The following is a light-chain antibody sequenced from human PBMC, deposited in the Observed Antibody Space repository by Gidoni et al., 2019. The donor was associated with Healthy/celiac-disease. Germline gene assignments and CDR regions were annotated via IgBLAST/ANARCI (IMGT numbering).Light chain of an antibody. CDR2: LGS. Sequence: IVMSQSPLSLTVTPGEPASISCRSSQSLLHSNGYNYLDWYLQKPGQSPQLLIYLGSNRDSGFPDRFSGSGSGTDFTLKISRGEAEDVGVYYCMQALQTPLITFGQGTRLDIK. CDR3: MQALQTPLIT. V-gene: IGKV2-28*01. J-gene: IGKJ5*01. CDR1: QSLLHSNGYNY.